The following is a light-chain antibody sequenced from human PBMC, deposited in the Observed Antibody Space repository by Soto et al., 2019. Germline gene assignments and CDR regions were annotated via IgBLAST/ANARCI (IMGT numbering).Light chain of an antibody. CDR3: QQYDNLPYT. J-gene: IGKJ2*01. Sequence: DLQMTQSPSSLSASVGDRVTITCQASQDITNYLNWYQHKPGKAPNLLIYDESNLETGVPSRFGGSGSGTDFILTISSLQPEDVATYYCQQYDNLPYTFGQGTKLEIK. CDR1: QDITNY. CDR2: DES. V-gene: IGKV1-33*01.